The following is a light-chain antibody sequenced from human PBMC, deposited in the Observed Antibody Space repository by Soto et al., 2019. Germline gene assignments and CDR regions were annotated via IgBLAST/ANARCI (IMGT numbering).Light chain of an antibody. J-gene: IGKJ4*01. Sequence: EMVLTQSPGTLSLSPGERATRSCRASQSVSSSYLAWYQQKPGQPPRLLIYGASSRATGIPDRFSGSGSGTDFTLTITRLEPEDFAVYYCQHYRTSFGGGTKVEIK. CDR3: QHYRTS. CDR1: QSVSSSY. CDR2: GAS. V-gene: IGKV3-20*01.